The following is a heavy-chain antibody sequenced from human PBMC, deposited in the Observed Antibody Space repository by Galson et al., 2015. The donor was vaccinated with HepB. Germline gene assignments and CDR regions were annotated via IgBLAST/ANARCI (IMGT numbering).Heavy chain of an antibody. V-gene: IGHV3-53*01. J-gene: IGHJ6*02. CDR3: AREGAGGGMAV. CDR1: EFTVSTNY. CDR2: IDSGART. D-gene: IGHD3-16*01. Sequence: SLRLSCAASEFTVSTNYMNWVRQAPGKGLEWVSLIDSGARTYYAASVNGRFTIFRENSKNTLYLHMNSLRAEDTAVYYCAREGAGGGMAVWGRGTTVTVSS.